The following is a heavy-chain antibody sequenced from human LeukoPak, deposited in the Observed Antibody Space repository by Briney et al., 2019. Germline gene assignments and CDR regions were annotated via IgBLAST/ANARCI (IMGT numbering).Heavy chain of an antibody. Sequence: GASVKVSCKASGYTFTGYYLHWVRQAPGQGLEWMGWINPNSGGTNYAQKFQGRVTMTRDTSISTAYMELSSLRSDDTAVYYCARDNDQLGLDPFDYWGQGTLVTVSS. V-gene: IGHV1-2*02. J-gene: IGHJ4*02. CDR3: ARDNDQLGLDPFDY. CDR1: GYTFTGYY. D-gene: IGHD1-1*01. CDR2: INPNSGGT.